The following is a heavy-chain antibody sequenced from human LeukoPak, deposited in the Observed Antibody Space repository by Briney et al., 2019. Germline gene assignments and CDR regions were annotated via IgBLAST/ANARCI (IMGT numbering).Heavy chain of an antibody. J-gene: IGHJ4*02. V-gene: IGHV3-23*01. Sequence: GGSLRLSCAASGFTFSSYAMSWVRQAPGKGLEWVSAISGSGGSTYYADSVKGRFTISRDNAKNSLYLQMNSLRAEDTAVYYCARGAPIYDFWSGPLRYWGQGTLVTVSS. CDR2: ISGSGGST. D-gene: IGHD3-3*01. CDR1: GFTFSSYA. CDR3: ARGAPIYDFWSGPLRY.